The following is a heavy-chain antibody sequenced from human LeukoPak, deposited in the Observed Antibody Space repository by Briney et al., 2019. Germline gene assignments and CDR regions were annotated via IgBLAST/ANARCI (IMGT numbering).Heavy chain of an antibody. V-gene: IGHV4-39*01. CDR2: IYYSGST. Sequence: SETLSLTCTVSGGSISSSSYYWGWLRQPPGKGLEWIGYIYYSGSTNYNPSLKSRVTISVDTSKNQFSLKRSSVTAADRAVYYCARHRYYYRSGSYYGAPYYMDVWGKGTTVTISS. J-gene: IGHJ6*03. D-gene: IGHD3-10*01. CDR1: GGSISSSSYY. CDR3: ARHRYYYRSGSYYGAPYYMDV.